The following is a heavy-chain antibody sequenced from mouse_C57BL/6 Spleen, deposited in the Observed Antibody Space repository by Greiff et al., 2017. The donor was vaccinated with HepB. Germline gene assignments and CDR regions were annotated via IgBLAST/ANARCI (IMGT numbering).Heavy chain of an antibody. CDR3: ARRDYDDY. CDR2: IDPSDSYT. D-gene: IGHD2-4*01. J-gene: IGHJ2*01. V-gene: IGHV1-50*01. CDR1: GYTFTSYW. Sequence: VQLQQPGAELVKPGASVKLSCKASGYTFTSYWMQWVKQRPGQGLEWIGEIDPSDSYTNYNQKFKGKATLTVDTSSSTAYMQLSSLTSEDSAVYYGARRDYDDYWGQGTTLTVSS.